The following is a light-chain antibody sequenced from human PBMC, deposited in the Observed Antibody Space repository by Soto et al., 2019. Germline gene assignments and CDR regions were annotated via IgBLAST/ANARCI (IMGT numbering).Light chain of an antibody. J-gene: IGKJ1*01. V-gene: IGKV3-15*01. CDR1: QSVSSN. Sequence: EIVMTQSPATLSGSPGERATISCRASQSVSSNLAWYKQKPGQAPRLLIYGASTRATGIPARFSGSGSGTEFTLTISSLQSEDFAVYYCQQYNNWPPEKTFGQGTKVDIK. CDR3: QQYNNWPPEKT. CDR2: GAS.